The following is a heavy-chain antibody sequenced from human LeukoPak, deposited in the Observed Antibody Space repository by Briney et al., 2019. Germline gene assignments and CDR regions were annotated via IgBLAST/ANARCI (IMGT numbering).Heavy chain of an antibody. CDR3: TRDEAYYYDSSGYSPFDY. CDR1: GGSFSGYY. D-gene: IGHD3-22*01. J-gene: IGHJ4*02. Sequence: SETLSLTCAVYGGSFSGYYWSWIRQPPGKGLEWIGEINHSGSTNYNPSLKSRVTISVDTSKNQFSLKLSSVTAADTAVYYCTRDEAYYYDSSGYSPFDYWGQGTLVTVSS. V-gene: IGHV4-34*01. CDR2: INHSGST.